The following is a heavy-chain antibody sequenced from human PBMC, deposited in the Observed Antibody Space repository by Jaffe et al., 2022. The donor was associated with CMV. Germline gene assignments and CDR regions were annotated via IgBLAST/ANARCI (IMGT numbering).Heavy chain of an antibody. Sequence: QVQLQESGPGLAKPSETLSLSCSVSAGSIDSYYWSWIRQSPGRGLEWLGYTFHTGNTNYNPSLKGRVTISLDTSKNHLSLNLSSVTAADTAVYYCATIRYYYDSRGSGVLGPFDYWGQGALVTVSS. D-gene: IGHD3-22*01. CDR3: ATIRYYYDSRGSGVLGPFDY. CDR2: TFHTGNT. V-gene: IGHV4-59*01. J-gene: IGHJ4*02. CDR1: AGSIDSYY.